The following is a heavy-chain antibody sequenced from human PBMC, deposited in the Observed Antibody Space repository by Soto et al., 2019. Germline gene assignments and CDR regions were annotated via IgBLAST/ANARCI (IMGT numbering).Heavy chain of an antibody. CDR2: IYYSVST. D-gene: IGHD2-21*02. J-gene: IGHJ2*01. CDR3: ARRECGGDCYPGWYFDL. V-gene: IGHV4-39*01. CDR1: GGSISSSSYY. Sequence: QLQLQESGPGLVKPSETLSLTCTVSGGSISSSSYYWGWIRQPPGKGLEWIGSIYYSVSTYYNPSLKSRVTISVDTSQNQFSLKLSSVTDADAAVYYCARRECGGDCYPGWYFDLWGRGTLVTVSS.